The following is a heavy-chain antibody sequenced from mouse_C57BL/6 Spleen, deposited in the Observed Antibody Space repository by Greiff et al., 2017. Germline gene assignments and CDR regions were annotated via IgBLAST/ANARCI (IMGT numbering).Heavy chain of an antibody. J-gene: IGHJ1*03. Sequence: VQLQQPGAELVKPGASVKMSCKASGYTFTSYWITWVKQRPGQGLEWIGDIYPGSGSTNYNEKFKSKATLTVDTSSSTAYMQLSSLTSEDSAVYYCARSATTVVARGYFDVWGTGTTVTVSS. CDR1: GYTFTSYW. CDR2: IYPGSGST. V-gene: IGHV1-55*01. D-gene: IGHD1-1*01. CDR3: ARSATTVVARGYFDV.